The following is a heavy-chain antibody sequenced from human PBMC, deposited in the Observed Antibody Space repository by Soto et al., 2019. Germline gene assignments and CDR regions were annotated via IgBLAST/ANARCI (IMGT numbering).Heavy chain of an antibody. V-gene: IGHV1-3*01. CDR2: INAGNGNT. CDR3: ARGTLGSTSYYYYYGMDV. J-gene: IGHJ6*02. D-gene: IGHD2-2*01. CDR1: GYTFTSYA. Sequence: QVQLVQSGAEVKKPGASVKVSCKASGYTFTSYAMHWVRQAPGQRLEWMGWINAGNGNTKYSQKFQGRVTITRDTSASTAYMELSSLRSEDTAVYYCARGTLGSTSYYYYYGMDVWGQGTTVTVSS.